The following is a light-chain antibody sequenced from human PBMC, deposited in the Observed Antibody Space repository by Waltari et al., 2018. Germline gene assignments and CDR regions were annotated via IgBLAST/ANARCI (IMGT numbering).Light chain of an antibody. CDR1: SSDVGGSNY. CDR2: DVN. J-gene: IGLJ1*01. CDR3: NSFTSGGTYV. Sequence: QSALTQPASVSGSPGQSITISCPGTSSDVGGSNYVSWYQQHPGKAPKLMIYDVNKRPSGVSNRFSGSKSGNTASLTISGLQAEDEADYYCNSFTSGGTYVFGTGTKVTVL. V-gene: IGLV2-14*03.